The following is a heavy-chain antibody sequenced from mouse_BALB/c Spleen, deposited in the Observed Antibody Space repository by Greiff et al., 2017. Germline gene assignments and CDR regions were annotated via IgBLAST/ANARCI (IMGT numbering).Heavy chain of an antibody. CDR2: INPSNGGT. CDR3: TRERGNYFDC. V-gene: IGHV1S81*02. J-gene: IGHJ2*01. Sequence: VQLKQPGADLVKPGASVKLSCKASGYTFTSYDMYWVKQTPGQGLEWIGGINPSNGGTDFNEKFKSKATLTVDKSSSTAYMQLSSLTSEDSAVYYCTRERGNYFDCWGQGTALTVSS. CDR1: GYTFTSYD.